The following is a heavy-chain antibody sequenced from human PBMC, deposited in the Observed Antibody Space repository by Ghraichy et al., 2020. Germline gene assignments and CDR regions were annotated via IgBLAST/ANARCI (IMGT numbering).Heavy chain of an antibody. J-gene: IGHJ2*01. CDR3: ARAMRFHWYFDL. CDR1: GGSISSYY. Sequence: SETLSLTCTVSGGSISSYYWSWLRQPPGKGLEWIGNIDFSGGSKYSPSLTSRVTISVDTSKNQFSLKLDFVTAADTAVYYCARAMRFHWYFDLWGRGSLVTVSS. CDR2: IDFSGGS. V-gene: IGHV4-59*01.